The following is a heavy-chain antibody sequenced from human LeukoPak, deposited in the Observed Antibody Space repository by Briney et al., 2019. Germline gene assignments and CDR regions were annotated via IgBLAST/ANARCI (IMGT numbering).Heavy chain of an antibody. CDR3: AIPPGYCGNDCSFDH. D-gene: IGHD2-21*02. J-gene: IGHJ4*02. V-gene: IGHV5-51*01. CDR1: GYSFSNYW. Sequence: GESLKISCEGSGYSFSNYWSGWVRQMPGKVLECMEIIYPGDYETRYIQSFQGLVTISVDKSISTAYLQWSSLKASDTAMYYCAIPPGYCGNDCSFDHWGQGTLVTVSS. CDR2: IYPGDYET.